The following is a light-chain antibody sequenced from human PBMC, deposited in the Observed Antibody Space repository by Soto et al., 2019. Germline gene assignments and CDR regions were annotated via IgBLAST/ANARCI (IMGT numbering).Light chain of an antibody. V-gene: IGKV1-6*02. CDR3: LQDDTYPLT. J-gene: IGKJ4*01. Sequence: AIQMTQSPSSLSASVGDRVTVTCRASQDIRSDLGWYQQKPGKAPQLLIYGASSLQSRVPSRFSGSGSGTDFTLTISSLQPEDFATYYCLQDDTYPLTFGGGTKV. CDR1: QDIRSD. CDR2: GAS.